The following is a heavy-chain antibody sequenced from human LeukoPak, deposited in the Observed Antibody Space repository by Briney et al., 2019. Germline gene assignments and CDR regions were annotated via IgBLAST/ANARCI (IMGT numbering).Heavy chain of an antibody. J-gene: IGHJ4*02. CDR3: AREDYDSWSGYYAYYFDY. V-gene: IGHV3-30-3*01. Sequence: PGGSLRLSCAASGFTFSSYAMHWVRQAPGKGLEWVAVISYDGSNKYYADSVKGRFTISRDNSKNTLYLQMNSLRAEDTAVYYCAREDYDSWSGYYAYYFDYWGQGTLVTVSS. CDR1: GFTFSSYA. D-gene: IGHD3-3*01. CDR2: ISYDGSNK.